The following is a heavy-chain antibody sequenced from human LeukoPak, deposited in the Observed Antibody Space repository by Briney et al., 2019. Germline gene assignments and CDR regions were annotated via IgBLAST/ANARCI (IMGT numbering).Heavy chain of an antibody. V-gene: IGHV3-7*03. D-gene: IGHD6-6*01. CDR2: IKEDGSER. CDR1: AFIFSGHW. J-gene: IGHJ5*02. CDR3: AKGRRSSPGSRWFDP. Sequence: GGSLRLSCEGSAFIFSGHWMNCVRQTPGKGLEWVASIKEDGSERQYVDSVKGRFTISRDNSKNTLYLQMNSLRAEDTAVYYCAKGRRSSPGSRWFDPWGQGTLVTVSS.